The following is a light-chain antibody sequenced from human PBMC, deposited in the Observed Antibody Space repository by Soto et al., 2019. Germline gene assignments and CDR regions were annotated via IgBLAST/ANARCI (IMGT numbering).Light chain of an antibody. CDR3: SSYRNGGTLI. CDR2: EVT. J-gene: IGLJ2*01. CDR1: TSDVGRYDY. V-gene: IGLV2-14*01. Sequence: QSALTQPASVSGPPGQSITISCTGTTSDVGRYDYVSWYQQHPGKAPKLMIFEVTRRPSESSNRFSGSKSGNTASLTISGLQAEDEADYYCSSYRNGGTLIFGGGTKVTVL.